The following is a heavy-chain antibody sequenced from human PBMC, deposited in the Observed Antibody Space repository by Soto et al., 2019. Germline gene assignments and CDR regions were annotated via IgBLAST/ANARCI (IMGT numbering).Heavy chain of an antibody. CDR1: GYTFTNFY. J-gene: IGHJ6*02. CDR2: INPGNNRT. Sequence: DSVKVSCKASGYTFTNFYMHWVRQAPGQGLEWMGAINPGNNRTSYERKLQGRVTMTTDTSTSTAYMELRSLRSDDTAVYYCASVAVAGTCDSCYYYGMDVWGQGTTVTVSS. CDR3: ASVAVAGTCDSCYYYGMDV. V-gene: IGHV1-46*03. D-gene: IGHD6-13*01.